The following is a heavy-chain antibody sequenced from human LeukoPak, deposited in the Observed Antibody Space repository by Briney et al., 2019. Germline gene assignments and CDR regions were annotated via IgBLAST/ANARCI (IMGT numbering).Heavy chain of an antibody. V-gene: IGHV3-66*02. CDR1: GFTVSSSY. Sequence: GGSLRLSCAASGFTVSSSYMSWVRQAPGKGLEWVSVIYGGGSTYYADSVKGRFTISRDNSKNTLYLQMSSLRADDTAVYYCVKARSIAAPNNDFFDSWGQGALVTVSS. CDR2: IYGGGST. CDR3: VKARSIAAPNNDFFDS. D-gene: IGHD6-6*01. J-gene: IGHJ4*02.